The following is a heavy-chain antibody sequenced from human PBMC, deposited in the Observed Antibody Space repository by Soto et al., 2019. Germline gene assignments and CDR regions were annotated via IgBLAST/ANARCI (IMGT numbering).Heavy chain of an antibody. CDR1: GFTFSSYA. D-gene: IGHD2-15*01. CDR3: AKLGGEVVVAATNY. CDR2: ISGSGGST. J-gene: IGHJ4*02. Sequence: SLRLSCAASGFTFSSYAMSWVRQAPGKGLEWVSAISGSGGSTYYADSVKGRFTISRDNSKNTLYLQMNSLRAEDTAVYYCAKLGGEVVVAATNYWGQGTLVTVSS. V-gene: IGHV3-23*01.